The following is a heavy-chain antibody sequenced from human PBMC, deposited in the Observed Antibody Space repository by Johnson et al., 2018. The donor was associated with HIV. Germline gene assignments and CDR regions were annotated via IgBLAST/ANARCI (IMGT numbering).Heavy chain of an antibody. CDR3: ARTGRAVAGTPHAFDI. V-gene: IGHV3-30*14. J-gene: IGHJ3*02. CDR2: ISYEGSNK. D-gene: IGHD6-19*01. CDR1: GFTFSSYA. Sequence: QVQLVESGGGVVQPGRSLRLSCAASGFTFSSYAMHWVRQAPGKGLEWVAVISYEGSNKYYADSVKGRFTISRDNSKNTLYLQMNSLRAEDTAVYYCARTGRAVAGTPHAFDIWGQGTMVTVSS.